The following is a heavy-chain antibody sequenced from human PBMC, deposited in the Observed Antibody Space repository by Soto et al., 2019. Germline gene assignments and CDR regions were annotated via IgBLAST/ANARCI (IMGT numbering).Heavy chain of an antibody. CDR3: ARDIIAAAGTPRFNP. CDR2: IIPIFGTA. Sequence: QVQLVQSGAEVKKPGSSVKVSCKASGGPFSSYAISWVRQAPGQGLAWMGGIIPIFGTANYAQKFQGIVTITEDESTSTAYMELSSLRSEDTAVYYCARDIIAAAGTPRFNPWGQGTLVTVSS. V-gene: IGHV1-69*01. J-gene: IGHJ5*02. CDR1: GGPFSSYA. D-gene: IGHD6-13*01.